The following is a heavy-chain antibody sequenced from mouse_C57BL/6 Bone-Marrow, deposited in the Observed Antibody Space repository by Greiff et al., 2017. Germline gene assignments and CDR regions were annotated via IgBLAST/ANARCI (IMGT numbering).Heavy chain of an antibody. V-gene: IGHV1-7*01. D-gene: IGHD1-1*01. CDR3: ARDHLITTVAGYAMDY. CDR2: INPSSGYT. J-gene: IGHJ4*01. CDR1: GYTFTSYW. Sequence: VQVVESGAELAKPGASVKLSCKASGYTFTSYWMHWVKQRPGQGLEWIGYINPSSGYTKYNQKFKDKATLTADKSSSTAYMQLSSLTYEDSAVYYCARDHLITTVAGYAMDYWGQGTSVTVSS.